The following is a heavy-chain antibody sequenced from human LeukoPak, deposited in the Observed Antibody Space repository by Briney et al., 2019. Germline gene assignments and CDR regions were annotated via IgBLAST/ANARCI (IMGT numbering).Heavy chain of an antibody. V-gene: IGHV4-59*01. J-gene: IGHJ3*02. CDR3: EREGDCSSTSCYGRLVYAFDI. CDR1: GGSISSYY. D-gene: IGHD2-2*01. CDR2: SYYSWST. Sequence: SETLSLTCTVSGGSISSYYWSWIRQPPAKGLEGSGYSYYSWSTNYHPPLTSQATISVDTSKNQFSLKLSSVTAADTAVYYCEREGDCSSTSCYGRLVYAFDIWGQGTMVTVSS.